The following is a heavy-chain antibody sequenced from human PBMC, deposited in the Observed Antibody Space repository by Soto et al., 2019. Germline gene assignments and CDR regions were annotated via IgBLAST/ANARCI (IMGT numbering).Heavy chain of an antibody. D-gene: IGHD6-19*01. CDR1: GGSISGHY. J-gene: IGHJ4*02. CDR2: IFYSGST. Sequence: KTSETLSLTCSVSGGSISGHYWTWIRQSPGKGLEWIGYIFYSGSTNYNPSLKSRVTISVDTSKNQLSLKMSSVTAADTAVYYCARVGSSGWSPDYWGRGTLVTVSS. CDR3: ARVGSSGWSPDY. V-gene: IGHV4-59*11.